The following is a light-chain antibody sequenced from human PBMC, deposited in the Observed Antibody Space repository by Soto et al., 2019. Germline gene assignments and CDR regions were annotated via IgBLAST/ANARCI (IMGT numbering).Light chain of an antibody. V-gene: IGKV3-20*01. CDR1: QSVSSSF. Sequence: EIVLTQSPGTLSLSPGERATLSCRASQSVSSSFLAWYQQKPGQAPRLLIYGASSRATGIPDRFSGSGSGTDFTLTLSRLEPEDFAVYYCQPYDSSPLTFGGGTKVEIK. CDR2: GAS. J-gene: IGKJ4*01. CDR3: QPYDSSPLT.